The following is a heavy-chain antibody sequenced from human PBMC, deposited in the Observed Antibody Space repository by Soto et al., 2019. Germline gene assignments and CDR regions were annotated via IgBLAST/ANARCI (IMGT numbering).Heavy chain of an antibody. D-gene: IGHD5-18*01. CDR1: GFTFSSYG. V-gene: IGHV3-30*18. J-gene: IGHJ4*02. CDR2: ISYDGSNK. CDR3: AKAARYSYGFFDY. Sequence: GGTLRLCCAASGFTFSSYGMHWVRQAPGKGLEWVAVISYDGSNKYYADSVKGRFTISRDNSKNTLYLQMNSLRAEDTAVYYCAKAARYSYGFFDYWGQGTLVTVSS.